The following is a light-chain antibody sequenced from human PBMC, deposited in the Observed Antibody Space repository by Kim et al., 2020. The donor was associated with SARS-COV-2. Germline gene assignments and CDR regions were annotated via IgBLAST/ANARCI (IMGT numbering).Light chain of an antibody. CDR2: KAS. CDR3: QQYDRYSWT. J-gene: IGKJ1*01. V-gene: IGKV1-5*03. CDR1: QSISSW. Sequence: ASVGDRVTITCRASQSISSWLAWFQQKPGKAPNLLIYKASTLESGVPSRFSGSGSGTEFTLTISSLQPDDLATYYCQQYDRYSWTFGQGTKVDIK.